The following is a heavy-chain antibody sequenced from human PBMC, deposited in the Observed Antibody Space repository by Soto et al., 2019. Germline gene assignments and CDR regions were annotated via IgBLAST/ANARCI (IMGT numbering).Heavy chain of an antibody. CDR3: ARKRSSRDYYYYYGMDV. J-gene: IGHJ6*02. CDR1: GYSFTSYW. V-gene: IGHV5-10-1*01. Sequence: GESLKISCKGSGYSFTSYWISWVRQMPGKGLEWMGRIDPSDSYTNYSPSFQGHVTISADKSISTAYLQWSSLKASDTAMYYCARKRSSRDYYYYYGMDVWGQGTTVTVSS. CDR2: IDPSDSYT. D-gene: IGHD6-19*01.